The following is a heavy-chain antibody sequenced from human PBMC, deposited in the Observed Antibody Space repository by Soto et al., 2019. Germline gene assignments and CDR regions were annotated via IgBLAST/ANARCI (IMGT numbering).Heavy chain of an antibody. D-gene: IGHD6-19*01. V-gene: IGHV3-7*01. CDR1: GFTLSPYW. CDR3: ARDGDASGWYHYGMDV. CDR2: IKQDGSDK. J-gene: IGHJ6*02. Sequence: GGSLRLSCAASGFTLSPYWMNWVRQAPGKGLEWVANIKQDGSDKYYVDSVKGRFFISRDNAKNSLYLQLNSLRAEDTAVYYCARDGDASGWYHYGMDVWGQGTLVTVSS.